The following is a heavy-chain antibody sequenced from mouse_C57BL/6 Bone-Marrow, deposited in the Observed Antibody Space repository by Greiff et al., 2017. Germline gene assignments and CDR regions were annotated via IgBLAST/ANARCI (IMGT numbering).Heavy chain of an antibody. CDR1: GFTFSDYG. J-gene: IGHJ1*03. CDR2: ISNLAYSI. V-gene: IGHV5-15*01. Sequence: EVMLVEPGGGLVQPGGSLKLSCAASGFTFSDYGMAWVRQAPRKGPEWVAFISNLAYSIYYADTVTGRFTISIENAKNTLYLEMSSLRSEDTAMYYCARPSYDDYPYWYFDVWGTGTTVTVSS. D-gene: IGHD2-3*01. CDR3: ARPSYDDYPYWYFDV.